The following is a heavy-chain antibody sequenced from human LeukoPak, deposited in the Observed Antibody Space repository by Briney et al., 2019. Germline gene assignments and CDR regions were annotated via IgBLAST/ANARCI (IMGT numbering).Heavy chain of an antibody. J-gene: IGHJ4*02. CDR1: GFTFSRYA. CDR2: ISSNGGST. Sequence: HPGRSLRLSCSASGFTFSRYAMHWARQAPGKGLEYVSAISSNGGSTYYADSVKGRFTISRDNSKNTLYLQMSSLRTEDTAVYYCVKDGSGSYYTYYFDYWGQGTLVTVSS. D-gene: IGHD3-10*01. V-gene: IGHV3-64D*06. CDR3: VKDGSGSYYTYYFDY.